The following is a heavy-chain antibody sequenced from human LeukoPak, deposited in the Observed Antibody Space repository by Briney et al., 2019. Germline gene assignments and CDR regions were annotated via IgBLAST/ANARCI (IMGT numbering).Heavy chain of an antibody. CDR1: GGSFSGYY. V-gene: IGHV4-34*01. J-gene: IGHJ3*02. CDR2: INHSGST. CDR3: ARHPPNRNYGAFDI. D-gene: IGHD1-7*01. Sequence: SETLSLTCAVYGGSFSGYYWSWIRQPPGKGLEWIGEINHSGSTNYNPSLKSRVTISVDTSKNQSSLKLSSVTAADTAVYYCARHPPNRNYGAFDIWGQGTMVTVSS.